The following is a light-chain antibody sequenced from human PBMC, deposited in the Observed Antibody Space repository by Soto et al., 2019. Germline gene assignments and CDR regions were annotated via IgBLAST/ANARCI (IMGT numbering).Light chain of an antibody. Sequence: EIVLTQSPGTLSLSPGERATLSCRASQSVSSNYLAWYQQKPGQAPRLLISGPSSRATGIPDRFSGSGSGTDFTLTISRLEPEDFAVYYCQQYGSSPRTFGHGTKLEIK. J-gene: IGKJ2*01. CDR3: QQYGSSPRT. CDR1: QSVSSNY. CDR2: GPS. V-gene: IGKV3-20*01.